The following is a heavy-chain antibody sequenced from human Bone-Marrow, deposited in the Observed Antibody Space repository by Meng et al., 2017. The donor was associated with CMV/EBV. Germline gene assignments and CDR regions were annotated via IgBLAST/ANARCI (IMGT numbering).Heavy chain of an antibody. J-gene: IGHJ5*02. CDR1: GGSISSSSYY. D-gene: IGHD4-11*01. Sequence: SETLSLTCTVSGGSISSSSYYWGWVRQPPGKGLEWIGEIYHSGSTNYYPSLKSRVTISVDKSKNQFSLKLGSVTAADTAVYYCARVGRVRFLQGWFDPWGKGTLVTVSS. CDR3: ARVGRVRFLQGWFDP. CDR2: IYHSGST. V-gene: IGHV4-39*07.